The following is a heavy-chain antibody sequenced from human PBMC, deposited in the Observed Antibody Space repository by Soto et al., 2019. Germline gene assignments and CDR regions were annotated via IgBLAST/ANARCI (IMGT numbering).Heavy chain of an antibody. CDR2: IWYDGSNK. D-gene: IGHD5-12*01. CDR1: GFTFSSYG. Sequence: GGSLRLSCAASGFTFSSYGMHWVRQAPGKGLEWVAVIWYDGSNKYYADSVKGRFTISRDNSKNTLYLQMNSLRAEDTAVYYCARGIAWLRAYYYYMDVWGKGTTVTVSS. J-gene: IGHJ6*03. V-gene: IGHV3-33*01. CDR3: ARGIAWLRAYYYYMDV.